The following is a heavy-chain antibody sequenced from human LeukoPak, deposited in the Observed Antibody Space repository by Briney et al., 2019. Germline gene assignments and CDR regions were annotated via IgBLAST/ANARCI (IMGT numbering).Heavy chain of an antibody. D-gene: IGHD3-10*01. V-gene: IGHV3-30*04. CDR3: ARDSALPTWYYYGSGSFLDDY. CDR2: ISYDGSNK. Sequence: GRSLRLSCAASGFTFSSYAMHWVRQAPGKGLEWVAVISYDGSNKYYADSVKGRFTISRDNCKNTLYLQMNSLRAEDTAVYYCARDSALPTWYYYGSGSFLDDYWGQGTLVTVSS. CDR1: GFTFSSYA. J-gene: IGHJ4*02.